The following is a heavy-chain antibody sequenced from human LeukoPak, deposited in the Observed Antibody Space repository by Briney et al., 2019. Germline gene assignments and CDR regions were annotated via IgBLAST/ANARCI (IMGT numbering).Heavy chain of an antibody. CDR1: GFTFSSYA. CDR3: ARGYTCGY. V-gene: IGHV3-7*04. D-gene: IGHD5-18*01. CDR2: IKEDGSEK. Sequence: GGSLRLSCAASGFTFSSYAMSWVRQAPGKGLEWVANIKEDGSEKNYADSVKGRFTISRDNAKNSLYLQMNSLRAEDTAAYYCARGYTCGYWGQGTLVIVSS. J-gene: IGHJ4*02.